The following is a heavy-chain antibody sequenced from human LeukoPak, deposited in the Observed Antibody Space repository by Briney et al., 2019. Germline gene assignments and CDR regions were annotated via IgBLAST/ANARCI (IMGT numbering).Heavy chain of an antibody. CDR2: ISSSSSYI. CDR1: GFSFYSYS. D-gene: IGHD6-13*01. J-gene: IGHJ6*03. CDR3: ASWYSSTVGYYYYMDV. V-gene: IGHV3-21*01. Sequence: AGGSLRLSCGASGFSFYSYSMNWVRQAPGKGLEWVSSISSSSSYIYYADSVKGRFTISRDNAKNSLYLQMNSLRAEDTAVYYCASWYSSTVGYYYYMDVWGKGTTVTVSS.